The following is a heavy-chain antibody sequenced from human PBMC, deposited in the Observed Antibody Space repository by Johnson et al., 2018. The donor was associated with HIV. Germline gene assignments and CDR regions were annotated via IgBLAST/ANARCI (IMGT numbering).Heavy chain of an antibody. CDR1: GFTFDDYA. CDR2: ITWNSGSI. V-gene: IGHV3-9*01. J-gene: IGHJ3*02. D-gene: IGHD1-26*01. Sequence: VQLVESGGGLVQPGRSLRLSCAASGFTFDDYAIHWVRRAPGKGLEWVSGITWNSGSIGYADSVKGRFTISRDNAKNSLYLQMNSLRAEDTALYYCAKDLFRWELLPRAFDIWGQGTMVTVSS. CDR3: AKDLFRWELLPRAFDI.